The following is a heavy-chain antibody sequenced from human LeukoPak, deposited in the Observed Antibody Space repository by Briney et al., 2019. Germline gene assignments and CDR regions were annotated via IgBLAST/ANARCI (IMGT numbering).Heavy chain of an antibody. CDR1: GGSFSGYY. D-gene: IGHD4/OR15-4a*01. CDR3: ARVAIYAKYYYYMDV. J-gene: IGHJ6*03. Sequence: SETLSLTCAVYGGSFSGYYWSWIRQPPGKGLEWIGEINHSGSTNYNPSLESRVTISVDTSKNQFSLKLSSVTAADTAVYYCARVAIYAKYYYYMDVWGKGTTVTVSS. CDR2: INHSGST. V-gene: IGHV4-34*01.